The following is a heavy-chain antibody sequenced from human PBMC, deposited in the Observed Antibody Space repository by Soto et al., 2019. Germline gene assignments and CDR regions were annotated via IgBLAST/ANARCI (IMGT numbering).Heavy chain of an antibody. CDR3: ARSFRVDGYNEPYFDY. CDR1: GGSFSGYY. Sequence: SETLSLTCAVYGGSFSGYYWSWIRQPPGKGLEWIGEINHSGSTNYNPSLKSRVTISVDTSKNQFSLKLSSVTAADTAVYYCARSFRVDGYNEPYFDYWGQGTLVTVSS. J-gene: IGHJ4*02. D-gene: IGHD5-12*01. CDR2: INHSGST. V-gene: IGHV4-34*01.